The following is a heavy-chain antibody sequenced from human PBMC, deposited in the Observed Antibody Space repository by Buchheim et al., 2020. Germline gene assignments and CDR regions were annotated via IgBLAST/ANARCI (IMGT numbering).Heavy chain of an antibody. CDR3: ARESRYCTNGVCYGGYYFDY. CDR2: IYYSGST. CDR1: GGSISSGDYY. J-gene: IGHJ4*02. Sequence: QVQLQESGPGLVKPSQTLSLTCTVSGGSISSGDYYWSWIRQPPGQGLEWIGYIYYSGSTYYNPSLKSRVPISVEPSQNQFSLKLSSVTAADTAVYYCARESRYCTNGVCYGGYYFDYWGQGTL. V-gene: IGHV4-30-4*01. D-gene: IGHD2-8*01.